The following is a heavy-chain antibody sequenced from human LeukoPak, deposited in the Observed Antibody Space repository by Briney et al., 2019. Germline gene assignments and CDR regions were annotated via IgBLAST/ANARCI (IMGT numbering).Heavy chain of an antibody. CDR1: GFTFSSYS. J-gene: IGHJ4*02. V-gene: IGHV3-21*01. Sequence: GGSLRLSCAASGFTFSSYSMNWVRQAPGKGLEWVSSISSSSSYIYYADSVKGRFTISRDNAKNSLYLQMNSLRAEDTAVYYCARAEGSSSNNLYFDYWGQGTLVTVSS. CDR3: ARAEGSSSNNLYFDY. D-gene: IGHD6-6*01. CDR2: ISSSSSYI.